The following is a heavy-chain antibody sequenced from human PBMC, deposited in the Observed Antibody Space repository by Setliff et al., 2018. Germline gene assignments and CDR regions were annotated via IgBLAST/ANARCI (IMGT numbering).Heavy chain of an antibody. CDR1: GGTFSSYA. Sequence: SVKVSCKASGGTFSSYAISWVRQAPGQGLEWMGGIIPIFGTANYAQKFQGRVTITTDESTSTAYMELSSLRSEDTAVYYCASGYDYGGNSEYYFDYWGQGTLVTVSS. V-gene: IGHV1-69*05. CDR3: ASGYDYGGNSEYYFDY. J-gene: IGHJ4*02. D-gene: IGHD4-17*01. CDR2: IIPIFGTA.